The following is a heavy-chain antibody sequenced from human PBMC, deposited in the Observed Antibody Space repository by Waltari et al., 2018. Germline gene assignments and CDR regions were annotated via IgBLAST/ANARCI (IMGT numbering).Heavy chain of an antibody. CDR1: GGSFRGEY. CDR2: SNKRGST. CDR3: ARGRGGSYPYYYYYYYMDV. J-gene: IGHJ6*03. V-gene: IGHV4-34*01. Sequence: QVQLQQWGAGRLKPSETLSLTCAVYGGSFRGEYWSWIRKPPGKGLGWMGESNKRGSTNYNPSLKSRVTISVDTSKNQFSLKLSSVTAADTAVYYCARGRGGSYPYYYYYYYMDVWGKGTTVTVSS. D-gene: IGHD1-26*01.